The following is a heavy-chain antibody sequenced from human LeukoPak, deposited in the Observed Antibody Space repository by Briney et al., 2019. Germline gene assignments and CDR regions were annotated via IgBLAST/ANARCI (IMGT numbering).Heavy chain of an antibody. CDR2: IKGKTDDGTT. CDR1: GVPFTNAW. Sequence: GESLTLSCAASGVPFTNAWLRWVPQAPGKGLEWVGRIKGKTDDGTTDYAAPVKGRFTISRDDSRNTLYLQMSSLKTEDTAIYYCTTAGHHWGQGTLVTVSS. CDR3: TTAGHH. J-gene: IGHJ5*02. V-gene: IGHV3-15*01.